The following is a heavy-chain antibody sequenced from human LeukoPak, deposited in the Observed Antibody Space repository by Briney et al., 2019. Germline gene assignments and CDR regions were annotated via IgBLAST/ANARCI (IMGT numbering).Heavy chain of an antibody. J-gene: IGHJ5*02. V-gene: IGHV1-18*01. CDR3: ARDLVRGSATFDP. Sequence: GASVKVSCRTSGFTFTRYTISWLRQAPGQGLEWMGWISAYNGNTNYAQKLQGRVTMTTDTSTSTAYMELRSLRSDDTAVYYCARDLVRGSATFDPWGQGTLVTVSS. CDR1: GFTFTRYT. CDR2: ISAYNGNT. D-gene: IGHD3-16*01.